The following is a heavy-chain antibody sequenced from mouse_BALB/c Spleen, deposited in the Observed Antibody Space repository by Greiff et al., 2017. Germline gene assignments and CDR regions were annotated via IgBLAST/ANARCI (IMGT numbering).Heavy chain of an antibody. Sequence: VQLQQSGAELAKPGASVKMSCKASGYTFTSYWMHWVKQRPGQGLEWIGYINPSTGYTEYNQKFKDKATLTADKSSSTAYMQLSSLTSEDSAVYYCASGELYGNYVSYAMDYWGQGTSVTVSS. D-gene: IGHD2-1*01. V-gene: IGHV1-7*01. CDR2: INPSTGYT. CDR3: ASGELYGNYVSYAMDY. J-gene: IGHJ4*01. CDR1: GYTFTSYW.